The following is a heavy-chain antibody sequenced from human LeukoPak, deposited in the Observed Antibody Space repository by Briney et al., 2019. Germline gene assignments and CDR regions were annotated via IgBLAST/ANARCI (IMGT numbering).Heavy chain of an antibody. CDR2: ISSSGSTI. CDR1: GFTFSDYY. D-gene: IGHD3-9*01. Sequence: GGSLRLSCAASGFTFSDYYMSWIRQAPGKGLEWGSYISSSGSTIYYADSVKGRFTISRDNAKNSLYLQMNSLRAEDTAVYYCATEGAVDNILTGYYPYWGQGTLVTVSS. CDR3: ATEGAVDNILTGYYPY. J-gene: IGHJ4*02. V-gene: IGHV3-11*04.